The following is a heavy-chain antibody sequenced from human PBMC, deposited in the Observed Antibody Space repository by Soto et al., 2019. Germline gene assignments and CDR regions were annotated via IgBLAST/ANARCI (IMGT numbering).Heavy chain of an antibody. CDR2: ISVHTGDT. J-gene: IGHJ4*02. D-gene: IGHD6-6*01. CDR1: GYTFATYG. CDR3: ARARAEYSSSFSYYFDS. V-gene: IGHV1-18*01. Sequence: QVQLVQSGSEVKKPGASVKVSCKASGYTFATYGITWVRQAPGQGLEWVAWISVHTGDTKYAQKLQGRVSLTTDTFTTTAYMELRGPTSADTAIYYCARARAEYSSSFSYYFDSWGQGTLVTVSS.